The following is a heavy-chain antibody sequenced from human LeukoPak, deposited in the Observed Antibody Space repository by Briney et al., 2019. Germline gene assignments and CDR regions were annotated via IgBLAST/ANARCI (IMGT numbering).Heavy chain of an antibody. CDR1: GGSISSYY. Sequence: SETLSLTCTVSGGSISSYYWSWIRQPPGRGLEWIGYIYYSGSTNYNPSLKSRVTMSVDTSKNQFSLKLSSVTAADTAVYYCARGLRSRDGYNYDYFDDWGQGTLVTVSS. CDR3: ARGLRSRDGYNYDYFDD. D-gene: IGHD5-24*01. J-gene: IGHJ4*02. V-gene: IGHV4-59*01. CDR2: IYYSGST.